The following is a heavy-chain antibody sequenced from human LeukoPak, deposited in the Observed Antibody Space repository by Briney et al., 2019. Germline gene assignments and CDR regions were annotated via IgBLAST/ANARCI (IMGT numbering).Heavy chain of an antibody. CDR3: ARGYGDSGFDY. V-gene: IGHV3-30-3*01. D-gene: IGHD4-17*01. CDR1: GFTFSSYA. CDR2: ISYDGSNK. Sequence: GGSLRLSCAASGFTFSSYAMHWVRQAPGKGLEWVAVISYDGSNKYYAGSVKGRFTISRDNSKNTLYLQMNGLRAEDTAVYYCARGYGDSGFDYWGQGTLVTVSS. J-gene: IGHJ4*02.